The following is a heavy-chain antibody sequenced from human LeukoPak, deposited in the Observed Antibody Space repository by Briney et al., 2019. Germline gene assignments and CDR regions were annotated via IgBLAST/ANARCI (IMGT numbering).Heavy chain of an antibody. D-gene: IGHD3-22*01. CDR3: ARARRGYYDSSGLRVYFDY. Sequence: KPSETLSLTCTVSGGSISSGGYYWSWIRQHPGKGLEWIGYIYYSGSTNYNPSLKSRVTISVDTSKNQFSLKLSSVTAADTAVYYCARARRGYYDSSGLRVYFDYWGQGTLVTVSS. V-gene: IGHV4-31*03. CDR1: GGSISSGGYY. CDR2: IYYSGST. J-gene: IGHJ4*02.